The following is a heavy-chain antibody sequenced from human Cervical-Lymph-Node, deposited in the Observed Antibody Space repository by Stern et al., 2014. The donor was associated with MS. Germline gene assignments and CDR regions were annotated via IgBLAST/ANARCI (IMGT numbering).Heavy chain of an antibody. J-gene: IGHJ5*02. D-gene: IGHD2-2*01. V-gene: IGHV5-51*01. CDR2: IQPGDSYP. CDR1: GYSFTSYW. Sequence: EVQLVESGAEVKKPGESLKISCKGSGYSFTSYWIGWVRQMPGKGLAWMGIIQPGDSYPRYSPSFQGPVTISADKSISTAYLQWSSLKASDTAMYYCARRHCSSRRCGWFDPWGQGTLVTVSS. CDR3: ARRHCSSRRCGWFDP.